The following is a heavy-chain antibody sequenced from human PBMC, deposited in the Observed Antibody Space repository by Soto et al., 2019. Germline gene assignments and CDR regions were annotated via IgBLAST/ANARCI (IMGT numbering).Heavy chain of an antibody. J-gene: IGHJ4*02. CDR3: AHAPCDYIWGSYRYKAHFDY. D-gene: IGHD3-16*02. CDR2: IYWDDDK. Sequence: QITLKESGPTLVKPTQTLTLTCTFSGFSLSTSGVGVGWIRQPPGKALEWLALIYWDDDKRYSPSLKSRLTITKDTSKNQVVLTMTNMDPVDTATYYCAHAPCDYIWGSYRYKAHFDYWGQGTLVTVSS. CDR1: GFSLSTSGVG. V-gene: IGHV2-5*02.